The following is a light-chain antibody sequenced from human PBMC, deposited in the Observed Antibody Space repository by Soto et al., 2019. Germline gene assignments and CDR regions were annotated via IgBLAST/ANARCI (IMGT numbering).Light chain of an antibody. CDR1: QSLLHSNGYNY. CDR2: LGS. CDR3: QQYHSYWT. V-gene: IGKV2-28*01. J-gene: IGKJ1*01. Sequence: DIVMTQSPLSLPVTPGEAASISCRSCQSLLHSNGYNYLDWYLQKPGQSPQLLIYLGSNRASGVPDRFSGSGSGTEFTLTISSLQTDDFSTYYCQQYHSYWTLGQGTKVDIK.